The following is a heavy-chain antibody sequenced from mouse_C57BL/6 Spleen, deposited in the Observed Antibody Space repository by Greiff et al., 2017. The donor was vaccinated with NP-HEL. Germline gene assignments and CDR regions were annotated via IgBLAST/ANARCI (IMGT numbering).Heavy chain of an antibody. V-gene: IGHV1-76*01. CDR1: GYTFTDYY. J-gene: IGHJ4*01. Sequence: QVQLKQSGAELVRPGASVKLSCKASGYTFTDYYINWVKQRPGQGLEWIARIYPGSGNTYYNEKFKGKATLTAEKSSSTAYMQLSSLTSEDSAVYFCASYYYGSSHYAMDYWGQGTSVTVSS. CDR2: IYPGSGNT. D-gene: IGHD1-1*01. CDR3: ASYYYGSSHYAMDY.